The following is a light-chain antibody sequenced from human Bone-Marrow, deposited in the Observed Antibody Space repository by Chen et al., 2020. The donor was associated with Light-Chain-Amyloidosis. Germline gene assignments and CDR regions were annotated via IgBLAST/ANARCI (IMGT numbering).Light chain of an antibody. Sequence: DIQMTQSPSSLSASVGDRVTVTCRASQSLNTYLNWYQHKPGKAPKLLIYAASTLQSGVPSRFSGSGSGTDFTLTINSLQPDDIATYYCQQYSGNPLTFGGGTRVEIK. CDR3: QQYSGNPLT. CDR2: AAS. J-gene: IGKJ4*01. CDR1: QSLNTY. V-gene: IGKV1-39*01.